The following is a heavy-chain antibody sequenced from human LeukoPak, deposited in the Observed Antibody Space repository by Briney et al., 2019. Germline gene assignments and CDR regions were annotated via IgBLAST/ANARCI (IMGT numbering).Heavy chain of an antibody. CDR1: GFTFSSYS. CDR3: ARDRGGDGYNAHYYGMDV. Sequence: GGSLRLSCAASGFTFSSYSMNWVRQAPGKGLEWVSSISSSSSYIYYADSVKGRFTISRDNAKNSLYLQMNSLRAEDTAVYYCARDRGGDGYNAHYYGMDVWGQGTTVTVSS. CDR2: ISSSSSYI. D-gene: IGHD5-24*01. V-gene: IGHV3-21*01. J-gene: IGHJ6*02.